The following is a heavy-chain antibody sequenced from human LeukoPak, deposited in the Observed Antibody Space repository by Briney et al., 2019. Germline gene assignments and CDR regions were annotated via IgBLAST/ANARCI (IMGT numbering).Heavy chain of an antibody. D-gene: IGHD3-10*01. Sequence: GASVTVSCKASGGTFSSYAISWVRQAPGQGLEWMGRIIPILGIANYAQKFQGRVTITADKSTSTAYMELSSLRSEDTAVYYCARISGSRPFDYWGQGTLVTVSS. CDR2: IIPILGIA. CDR1: GGTFSSYA. J-gene: IGHJ4*02. V-gene: IGHV1-69*04. CDR3: ARISGSRPFDY.